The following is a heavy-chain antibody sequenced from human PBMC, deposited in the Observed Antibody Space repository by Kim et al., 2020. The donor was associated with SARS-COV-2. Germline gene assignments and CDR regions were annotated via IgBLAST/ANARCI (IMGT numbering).Heavy chain of an antibody. Sequence: GGSLRLSCAASGFTFSDHYMDWVRQAPGKGLEWVGRTRNKANSYTTEYAASVKGRFTISRDDSKNSLYLQMNSLKTEDTAVYYCAREGRRRTYYDILTGSADYYYGMDFWGQGTTVTVSS. V-gene: IGHV3-72*01. CDR2: TRNKANSYTT. CDR1: GFTFSDHY. CDR3: AREGRRRTYYDILTGSADYYYGMDF. J-gene: IGHJ6*02. D-gene: IGHD3-9*01.